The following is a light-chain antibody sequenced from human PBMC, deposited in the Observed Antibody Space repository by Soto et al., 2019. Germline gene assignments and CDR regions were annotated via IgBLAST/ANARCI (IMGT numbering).Light chain of an antibody. V-gene: IGKV1-33*01. CDR1: QVISNY. J-gene: IGKJ2*01. CDR3: QQYENLPYT. Sequence: IQMTQSASSLSASVGDRVTITCQASQVISNYLNWYQQKPGKAPKLLIYDRSTLEIGVPSRFSGSGSGTDFTFTITGLQPEDIATYYCQQYENLPYTCGQGTKLE. CDR2: DRS.